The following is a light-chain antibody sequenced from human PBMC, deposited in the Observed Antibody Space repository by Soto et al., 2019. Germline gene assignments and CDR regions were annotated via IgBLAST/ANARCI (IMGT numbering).Light chain of an antibody. J-gene: IGKJ5*01. CDR2: AAS. CDR1: QSISIY. V-gene: IGKV1-39*01. CDR3: QQSYSTPIT. Sequence: DIHVTPLPSPLXASXGDDVTTSXXTSQSISIYLNWYQQKPGRAPRLLIYAASSLQSGVPSRFSGSGSGTDFTLTISSLQPEDFATYYCQQSYSTPITFGQGTRLEIK.